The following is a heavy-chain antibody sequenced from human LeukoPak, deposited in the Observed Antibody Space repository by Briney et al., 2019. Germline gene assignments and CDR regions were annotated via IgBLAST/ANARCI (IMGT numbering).Heavy chain of an antibody. V-gene: IGHV1-46*01. CDR3: AKEGYCSSTSCYGGAFDI. D-gene: IGHD2-2*01. CDR2: INPSGGST. Sequence: ASVKVSCKASGYTFTSYYMHCERHATGQCLEWIEIINPSGGSTSYAQKFRGRVTMTRDTSTSTVYMELSSLRSEDTAVYYCAKEGYCSSTSCYGGAFDIWGQGTMVTVSS. CDR1: GYTFTSYY. J-gene: IGHJ3*02.